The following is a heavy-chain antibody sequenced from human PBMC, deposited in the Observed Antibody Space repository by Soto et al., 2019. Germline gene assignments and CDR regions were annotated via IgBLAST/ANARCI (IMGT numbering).Heavy chain of an antibody. D-gene: IGHD3-16*02. CDR2: IYWDDDK. CDR1: GFSLSTSGVG. CDR3: AHTMITFGGIIVDFDY. V-gene: IGHV2-5*02. Sequence: QITLKESGPTLVKPTQTLTLTCTFSGFSLSTSGVGVGWIRQPPGKALEWLALIYWDDDKRYSPSLKSRLTITKDTSKNQVVLTMTNMDPVDTATYYCAHTMITFGGIIVDFDYWGQGTLVTVSS. J-gene: IGHJ4*02.